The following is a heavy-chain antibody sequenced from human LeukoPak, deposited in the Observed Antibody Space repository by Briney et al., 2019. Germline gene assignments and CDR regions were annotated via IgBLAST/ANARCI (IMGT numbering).Heavy chain of an antibody. CDR2: IYYSGST. J-gene: IGHJ4*02. V-gene: IGHV4-59*08. CDR3: ARHRRGGGYCSGGSCYFDY. D-gene: IGHD2-15*01. Sequence: SETLSLTCAVYGGSFSSYYWSWIRQPPGKGLEWIGYIYYSGSTNYNPSLKSRVTISVDTSKNQFSLKLSSVTAADTAVYYCARHRRGGGYCSGGSCYFDYWGQGTLVTVSS. CDR1: GGSFSSYY.